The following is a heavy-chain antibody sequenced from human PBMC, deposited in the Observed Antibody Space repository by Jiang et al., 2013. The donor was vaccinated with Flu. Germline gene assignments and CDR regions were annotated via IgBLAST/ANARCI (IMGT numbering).Heavy chain of an antibody. D-gene: IGHD2/OR15-2a*01. CDR2: IYYSGST. V-gene: IGHV4-61*01. Sequence: PGLVKPSETLSLTCTVSGGSVSSGSYYWSWIRQPPGKGLEWIGYIYYSGSTNYNPSLKSRVTISVDTSKNQFSLKLSSVTAADTAVYYCAFSNKSPYYYGMDVWGQGTTVTVSS. J-gene: IGHJ6*02. CDR1: GGSVSSGSYY. CDR3: AFSNKSPYYYGMDV.